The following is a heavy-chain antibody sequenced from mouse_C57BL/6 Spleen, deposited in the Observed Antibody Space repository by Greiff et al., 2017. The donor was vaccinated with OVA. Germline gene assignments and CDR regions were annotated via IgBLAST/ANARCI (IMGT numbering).Heavy chain of an antibody. CDR2: ISSGGYYI. V-gene: IGHV5-9-1*02. D-gene: IGHD2-10*02. CDR1: GFTFSSYA. J-gene: IGHJ4*01. Sequence: EVQAVESGEGLVKPGGSLKLSCAASGFTFSSYAMSWVRQTPEKRLEWVAYISSGGYYIYYADTVKGRFTISRDNARNTLYLQMSSLKSEDTAMYYCTRGGYGNSLYYAMDYWGQGTSVTVSS. CDR3: TRGGYGNSLYYAMDY.